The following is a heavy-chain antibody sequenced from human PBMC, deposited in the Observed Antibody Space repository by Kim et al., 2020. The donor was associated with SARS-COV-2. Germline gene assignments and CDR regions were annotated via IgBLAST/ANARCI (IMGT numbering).Heavy chain of an antibody. D-gene: IGHD5-18*01. J-gene: IGHJ4*02. CDR2: T. CDR3: ASGGYSYGPDY. V-gene: IGHV1-46*01. Sequence: TSYAQKFQGRVTMTRDTSTSTVYMELSSLRSEDTAVYYCASGGYSYGPDYWGQGTLVTVSS.